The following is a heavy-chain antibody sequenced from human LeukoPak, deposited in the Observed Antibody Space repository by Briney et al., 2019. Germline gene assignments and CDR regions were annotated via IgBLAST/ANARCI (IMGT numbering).Heavy chain of an antibody. D-gene: IGHD3-10*01. CDR2: IYYSGST. CDR1: GGSISSGGYY. J-gene: IGHJ6*02. CDR3: ARDMDYGMDV. V-gene: IGHV4-30-4*08. Sequence: SETLSLTCTVSGGSISSGGYYWSWIRQHPGKGLEWIGYIYYSGSTYYNPSLKSRVTISVDTSKNQFSLKLSSVTAADTAVYYCARDMDYGMDVWGQGTTVTVSS.